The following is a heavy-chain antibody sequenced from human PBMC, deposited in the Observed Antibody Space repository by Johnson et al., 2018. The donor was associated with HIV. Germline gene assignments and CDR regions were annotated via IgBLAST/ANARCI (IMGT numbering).Heavy chain of an antibody. J-gene: IGHJ3*01. Sequence: MQLVESGGGVVRPGGSLRLSCAASGFTFDDYGMSWVRQAPGKGLEWVSGINWNGGDTAYAGSVKGRFTISRDNAKSSLYLQMNRLRVEDTAFYYCAKGRCYDYDALDFWGQGTMVTVSS. V-gene: IGHV3-20*04. CDR3: AKGRCYDYDALDF. D-gene: IGHD5-12*01. CDR1: GFTFDDYG. CDR2: INWNGGDT.